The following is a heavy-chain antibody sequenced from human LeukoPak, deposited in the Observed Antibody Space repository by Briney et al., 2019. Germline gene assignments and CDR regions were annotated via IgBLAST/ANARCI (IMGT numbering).Heavy chain of an antibody. Sequence: GGSLRLSCAASGVFFSRFWMHWVRQVPGKGLEWVSRLNEDGRITTYADSVQGRFIISRDNSKNTLYLQMYSLRAEDTALYYCARDLGGIAGSWGQGTWVSASS. CDR2: LNEDGRIT. V-gene: IGHV3-74*01. D-gene: IGHD1-26*01. CDR1: GVFFSRFW. J-gene: IGHJ1*01. CDR3: ARDLGGIAGS.